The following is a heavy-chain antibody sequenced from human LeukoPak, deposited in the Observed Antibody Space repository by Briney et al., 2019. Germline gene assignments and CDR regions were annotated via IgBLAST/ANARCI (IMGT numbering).Heavy chain of an antibody. D-gene: IGHD2-15*01. J-gene: IGHJ6*03. CDR1: GGSFSSSSYY. CDR2: IHYSGST. Sequence: SETLSLTCTVSGGSFSSSSYYWGWIRQPPGKGLEWIGSIHYSGSTNYNPSLKSRVTISVDTSKNQFSLKLSSVTAADTAVYYCARGYCSGGSCYSYYYYNYMDVWGKGTTVTVSS. V-gene: IGHV4-39*07. CDR3: ARGYCSGGSCYSYYYYNYMDV.